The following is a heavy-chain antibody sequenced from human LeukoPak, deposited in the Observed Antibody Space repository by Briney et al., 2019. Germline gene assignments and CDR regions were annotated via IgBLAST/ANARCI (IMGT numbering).Heavy chain of an antibody. J-gene: IGHJ4*02. D-gene: IGHD6-19*01. V-gene: IGHV3-49*04. CDR2: IRSKSYGGTT. Sequence: PGGSLRLSCTASGFTFADYAMNWVRQAPGKGLEWVGFIRSKSYGGTTQYAASVKGRFTFSRDDSKSIVYLQMDSLKTDDTAVYYCTRDNGWLALFDYWGQGTLVTVSS. CDR3: TRDNGWLALFDY. CDR1: GFTFADYA.